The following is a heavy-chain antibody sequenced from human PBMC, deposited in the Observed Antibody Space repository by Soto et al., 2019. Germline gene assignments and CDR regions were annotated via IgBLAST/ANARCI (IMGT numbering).Heavy chain of an antibody. CDR2: MNPNSGNT. CDR1: GYTFTSYD. CDR3: ASSLCTNGVCYTVLY. V-gene: IGHV1-8*01. J-gene: IGHJ4*02. Sequence: ASVKVSCKASGYTFTSYDINWVRQATGQGLEWMGWMNPNSGNTGYAQKFQGRVTMTRNTSISTAYMELSGLRSEDTAVYYCASSLCTNGVCYTVLYWGQGTLVTVSS. D-gene: IGHD2-8*01.